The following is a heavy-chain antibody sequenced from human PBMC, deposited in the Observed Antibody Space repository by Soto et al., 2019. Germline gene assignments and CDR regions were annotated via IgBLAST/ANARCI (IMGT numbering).Heavy chain of an antibody. CDR1: GDSISTFS. V-gene: IGHV4-59*01. CDR2: GYHTGST. D-gene: IGHD3-22*01. Sequence: PSETLPLTCTVSGDSISTFSCGWMRQSPGKELEWIGHGYHTGSTNYNPSLKSRVTISVDRSKNQFSWELTCGNAADNDVYYCASVGTVRNSADDSTDCFYFCGCWGKGT. CDR3: ASVGTVRNSADDSTDCFYFCGC. J-gene: IGHJ4*02.